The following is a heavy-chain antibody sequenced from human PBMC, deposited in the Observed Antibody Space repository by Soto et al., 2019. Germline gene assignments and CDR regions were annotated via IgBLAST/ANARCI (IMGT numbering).Heavy chain of an antibody. Sequence: SETLSLTCTVSGGSISSYYWSWIRQPPGKGQEWIGYIYYSGSTNYNPSLKSRVTISVDTSKNQFSLKLSSVTAADTAVYYCARAPHYYYGSGSYYSVYYYGMDVWGQGTTVTVSS. CDR1: GGSISSYY. D-gene: IGHD3-10*01. CDR3: ARAPHYYYGSGSYYSVYYYGMDV. J-gene: IGHJ6*02. V-gene: IGHV4-59*01. CDR2: IYYSGST.